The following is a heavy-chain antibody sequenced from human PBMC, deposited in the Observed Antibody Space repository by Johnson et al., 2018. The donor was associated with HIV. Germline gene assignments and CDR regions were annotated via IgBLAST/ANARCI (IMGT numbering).Heavy chain of an antibody. Sequence: MQLVESGGGLIQPGGSLRFSCAGSGFTVSRSYMSWVRQAPGKGLEWVSVIYSGGSTYYADSVKGRCTISRDNSKNTLHLQMKSLRAEDTAVYYCARAGQLPEDAFDIWGQGTMVTVSS. D-gene: IGHD1-7*01. V-gene: IGHV3-53*01. J-gene: IGHJ3*02. CDR1: GFTVSRSY. CDR2: IYSGGST. CDR3: ARAGQLPEDAFDI.